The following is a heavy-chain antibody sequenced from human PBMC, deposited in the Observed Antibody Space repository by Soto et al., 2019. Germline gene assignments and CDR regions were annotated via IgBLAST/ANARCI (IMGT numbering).Heavy chain of an antibody. CDR1: GGTFSSYT. CDR3: AREDTAMVRGSDYYYLDV. Sequence: QVQLVQSGAEVKKPGSSVKVSCKASGGTFSSYTISWVRQAPGQGLEWMGRIIPILGIANYAQKLQGRVTITADKSTSTAYMELSSLRSEDTAVYYCAREDTAMVRGSDYYYLDVWGKGTTVTVSS. D-gene: IGHD5-18*01. J-gene: IGHJ6*03. V-gene: IGHV1-69*08. CDR2: IIPILGIA.